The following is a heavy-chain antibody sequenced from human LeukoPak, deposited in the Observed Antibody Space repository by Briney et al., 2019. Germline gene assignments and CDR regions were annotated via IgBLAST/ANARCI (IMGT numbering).Heavy chain of an antibody. CDR2: INPNSGGT. CDR1: GYTFTGYY. V-gene: IGHV1-2*02. CDR3: ARDGIPASFGEETNWFDP. J-gene: IGHJ5*02. D-gene: IGHD3-10*01. Sequence: GASVKVSCKASGYTFTGYYMHWVRQAPGQGLEWMGWINPNSGGTNYAQKFQGRVTMTRDTSISTAYMELSRLRSDDTAVYYCARDGIPASFGEETNWFDPWGQGTLVTVSS.